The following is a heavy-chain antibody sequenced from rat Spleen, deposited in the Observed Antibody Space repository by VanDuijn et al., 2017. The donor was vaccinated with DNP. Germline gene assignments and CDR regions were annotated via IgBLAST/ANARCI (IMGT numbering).Heavy chain of an antibody. Sequence: EVQLVESGGGLVQPGRSLKLSCAASGFTFSDYYMAWVRQAPTKGLEWVAYIRFDGATTYYGESVKGRFTISRANVKSTLYLQMNSLRSEDMANYYCVRWYNSGYYFDYWGQGVMVTVSS. CDR2: IRFDGATT. V-gene: IGHV5-22*01. CDR1: GFTFSDYY. J-gene: IGHJ2*01. D-gene: IGHD4-3*01. CDR3: VRWYNSGYYFDY.